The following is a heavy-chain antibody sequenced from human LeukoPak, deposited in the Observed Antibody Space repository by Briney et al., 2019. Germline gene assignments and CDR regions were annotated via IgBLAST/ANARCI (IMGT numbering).Heavy chain of an antibody. CDR1: GFTFSSHG. Sequence: GGSLRLSCAASGFTFSSHGMSWVRQAPGKGLEVVSGISGSGGGTFYADSVRGRFTISRDNSKNTVYLQMNSLRAEDTAVYYCAKSATTVTSNFDYWGQGTLVTVSS. CDR2: ISGSGGGT. D-gene: IGHD4-17*01. J-gene: IGHJ4*02. V-gene: IGHV3-23*01. CDR3: AKSATTVTSNFDY.